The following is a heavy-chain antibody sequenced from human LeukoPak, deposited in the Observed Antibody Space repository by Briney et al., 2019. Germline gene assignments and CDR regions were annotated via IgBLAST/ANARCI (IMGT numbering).Heavy chain of an antibody. J-gene: IGHJ4*02. V-gene: IGHV4-59*08. CDR2: MHHTRGS. D-gene: IGHD2-21*02. Sequence: SETLSLTCTVSGVSISDYFWSWIRQPPGEGLEWIAYMHHTRGSDYNPSLKHRLTISVDTSRNHFSLMLSFVTAADTAVYYCARHGSGGGDWVTWGQGILVTVSS. CDR3: ARHGSGGGDWVT. CDR1: GVSISDYF.